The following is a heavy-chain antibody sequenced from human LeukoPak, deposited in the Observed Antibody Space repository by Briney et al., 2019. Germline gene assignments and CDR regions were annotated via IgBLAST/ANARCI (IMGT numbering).Heavy chain of an antibody. D-gene: IGHD2-2*03. Sequence: GESLKISCKGSGYSFPTYWIAWVRQMPGKGLEWMGIIYPDESNIRYSPSFQGQVTISADRSISTAYLQWSSLKASDAAMYYCARPPSRGYSSSFEYWGQGTLVTVSS. CDR3: ARPPSRGYSSSFEY. V-gene: IGHV5-51*01. CDR1: GYSFPTYW. J-gene: IGHJ4*02. CDR2: IYPDESNI.